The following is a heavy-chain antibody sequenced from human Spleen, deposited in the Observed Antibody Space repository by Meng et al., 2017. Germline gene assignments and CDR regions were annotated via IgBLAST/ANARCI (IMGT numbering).Heavy chain of an antibody. J-gene: IGHJ4*02. Sequence: QVQRLRAGAGVKKPGASVKVSCKASGYTFPDYWLHWVRRAPGQGLEWMGWIDTKTGHPTYAQGFTGRLVFSLDTSVSTTYLQISGLKAADTAVYYCTRDGYLDCSRTNCFDYWGQGALVTVSS. V-gene: IGHV7-4-1*02. D-gene: IGHD2-2*01. CDR2: IDTKTGHP. CDR1: GYTFPDYW. CDR3: TRDGYLDCSRTNCFDY.